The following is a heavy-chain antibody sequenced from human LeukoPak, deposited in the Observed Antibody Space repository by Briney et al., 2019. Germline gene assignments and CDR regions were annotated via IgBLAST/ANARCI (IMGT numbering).Heavy chain of an antibody. CDR1: GYTFTGYY. D-gene: IGHD3-10*01. CDR3: ARLKGYGSGRFNWFDP. J-gene: IGHJ5*02. Sequence: ASVQVSCKASGYTFTGYYMHWVRQAPGQGLEWMGWINPNSGGTNYAQKFQGRVTMTRDTSISTAYMELSRLGPDDTAVYYCARLKGYGSGRFNWFDPWGQGTLVTVSS. V-gene: IGHV1-2*02. CDR2: INPNSGGT.